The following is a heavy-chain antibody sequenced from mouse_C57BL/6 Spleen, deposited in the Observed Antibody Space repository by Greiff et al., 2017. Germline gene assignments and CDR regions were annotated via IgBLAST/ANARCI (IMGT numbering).Heavy chain of an antibody. CDR2: IWRGGST. D-gene: IGHD2-5*01. CDR3: AKKNYSNPYAMDY. Sequence: VQLKESGPGLVQPSQSLSITCTVSGFSLTSYGVHWVRQSPGKGLEWLGVIWRGGSTDYNAAFMSRLSITKDNSKSQVFFKMNSLQADDTAIYYCAKKNYSNPYAMDYWGQGTSVTVSS. CDR1: GFSLTSYG. V-gene: IGHV2-5*01. J-gene: IGHJ4*01.